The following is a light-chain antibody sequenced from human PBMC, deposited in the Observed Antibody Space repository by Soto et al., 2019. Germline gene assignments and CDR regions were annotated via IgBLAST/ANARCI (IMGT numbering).Light chain of an antibody. V-gene: IGKV3-15*01. CDR2: GAS. J-gene: IGKJ1*01. Sequence: EIVMTQSPATLSVSPGERATLPSRPVKGVNTNIAWYQQKPGQVPRLLIYGASTRATGIPARFSGSGSGTEFTLTISSLQSEDFAVYYCQQYNNWPPWTFGQGTKVEIK. CDR1: KGVNTN. CDR3: QQYNNWPPWT.